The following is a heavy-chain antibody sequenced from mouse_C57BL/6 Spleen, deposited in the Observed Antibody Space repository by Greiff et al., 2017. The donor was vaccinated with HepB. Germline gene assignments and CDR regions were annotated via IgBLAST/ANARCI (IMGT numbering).Heavy chain of an antibody. Sequence: VQLQQSGPELVKPGASVKIPCKASGYTFTDYNMDWVKQSHGKSLEWIGDINPNNGGTIYNQKFKGKATLTVDKSSSTAYMELRSLTSEDTAVYYCARRSPYYGSSWDYFDYWGQGTTLTVSS. J-gene: IGHJ2*01. CDR3: ARRSPYYGSSWDYFDY. V-gene: IGHV1-18*01. D-gene: IGHD1-1*01. CDR2: INPNNGGT. CDR1: GYTFTDYN.